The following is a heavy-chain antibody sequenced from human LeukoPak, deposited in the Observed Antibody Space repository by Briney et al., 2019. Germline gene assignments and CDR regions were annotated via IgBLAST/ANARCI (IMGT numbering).Heavy chain of an antibody. J-gene: IGHJ4*02. CDR3: ARDRSSSFDY. CDR2: IYHSGST. V-gene: IGHV4-38-2*02. D-gene: IGHD6-6*01. CDR1: GYSISSGYY. Sequence: PSETLSLTCAVSGYSISSGYYWGWIRQPPGKGLEWIGSIYHSGSTYYNPSLKGRVTISVDTSKNQFSLKLSSVTAADTAVYYCARDRSSSFDYWGRGTLVSVSS.